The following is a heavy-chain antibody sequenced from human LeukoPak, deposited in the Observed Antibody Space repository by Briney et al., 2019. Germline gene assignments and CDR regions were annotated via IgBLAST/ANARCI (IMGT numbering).Heavy chain of an antibody. D-gene: IGHD5-12*01. CDR2: IRGSGGST. CDR3: AKDTYGGYGY. CDR1: VFTFSIYA. J-gene: IGHJ1*01. Sequence: GGPLRLSCAPSVFTFSIYAMIWARQAPGKGLEWVSAIRGSGGSTYYADSVKGRLTISRENSKNTLYLQMNSLRAEDTTVYYCAKDTYGGYGYWGQGTLVTVSS. V-gene: IGHV3-23*01.